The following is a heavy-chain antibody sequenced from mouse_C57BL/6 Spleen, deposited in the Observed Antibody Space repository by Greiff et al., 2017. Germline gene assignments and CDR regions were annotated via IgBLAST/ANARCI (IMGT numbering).Heavy chain of an antibody. D-gene: IGHD2-3*01. J-gene: IGHJ1*03. CDR1: GFTFTDYY. Sequence: DVKLVESGGGLVQPGGSLSLSCAASGFTFTDYYMSWVRQPPGKALEWLGFIRNKANGYTTEYSASVKGRFTISSDNSQSILYLQMNALRAEDSATYYCARYSPPYDGYCHWYFDVWGTGTTVTVSS. CDR2: IRNKANGYTT. CDR3: ARYSPPYDGYCHWYFDV. V-gene: IGHV7-3*01.